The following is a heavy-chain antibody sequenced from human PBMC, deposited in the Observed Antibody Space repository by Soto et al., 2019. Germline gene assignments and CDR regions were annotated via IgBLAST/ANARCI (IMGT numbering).Heavy chain of an antibody. J-gene: IGHJ4*02. Sequence: PGRSLRLSCAASGFNWMSYWMGWVRQAPGKGLEWVASIKEDGSEIYYLHSVRGRFSISRDSAGNALHLTMNYLSAEDTGVYFCARDIRFDYVNWGQGTLVTVSS. CDR2: IKEDGSEI. D-gene: IGHD3-16*01. CDR1: GFNWMSYW. V-gene: IGHV3-7*01. CDR3: ARDIRFDYVN.